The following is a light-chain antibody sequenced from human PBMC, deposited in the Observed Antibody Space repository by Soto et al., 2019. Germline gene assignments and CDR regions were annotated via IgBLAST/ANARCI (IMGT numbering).Light chain of an antibody. CDR1: SSDVGSYNY. Sequence: QSALTQPASGSGSPGQSITISCTGTSSDVGSYNYVSWYQQHPGKAPKLMIYEVSNRPSGVSSRFSGSKSGNTASLTISGLQAEDEADYYCSSYTSSGTLFGTGTKLTVL. CDR2: EVS. V-gene: IGLV2-14*01. CDR3: SSYTSSGTL. J-gene: IGLJ1*01.